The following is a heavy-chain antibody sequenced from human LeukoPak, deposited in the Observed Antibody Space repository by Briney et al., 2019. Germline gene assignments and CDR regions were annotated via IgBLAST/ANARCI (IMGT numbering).Heavy chain of an antibody. J-gene: IGHJ4*02. CDR2: ISSSSSTR. V-gene: IGHV3-48*01. D-gene: IGHD1-26*01. CDR3: ARDKYSGSYQPDY. Sequence: GGSLRLSCAASGFTLSSYSMNWVRQAPGKGLEWVSYISSSSSTRFYADSVKGRFTIARDNAKNSLYLQMNSLRAEDTAVYYCARDKYSGSYQPDYWGQGTLVTVSS. CDR1: GFTLSSYS.